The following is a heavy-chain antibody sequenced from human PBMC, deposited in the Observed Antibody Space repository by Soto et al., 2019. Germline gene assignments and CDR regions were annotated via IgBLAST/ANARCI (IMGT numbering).Heavy chain of an antibody. Sequence: ASVKGSCKASGYTFTSYDINWVRQATGQGLEWMGWMNPNSGNTGYAQKFQGRVTMTRNTSISTAYMELSSLRSEETAVYYCARAPLRFLEWLLQEYVRTRGFDPWGEATLVTVS. CDR3: ARAPLRFLEWLLQEYVRTRGFDP. V-gene: IGHV1-8*01. CDR1: GYTFTSYD. CDR2: MNPNSGNT. J-gene: IGHJ5*02. D-gene: IGHD3-3*01.